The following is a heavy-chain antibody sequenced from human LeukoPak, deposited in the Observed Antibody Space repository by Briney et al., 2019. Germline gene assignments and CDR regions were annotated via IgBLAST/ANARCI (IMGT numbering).Heavy chain of an antibody. CDR2: ISFDGRNR. CDR1: GFTFSSYA. CDR3: VRPRGIAAAGIFGAFDY. D-gene: IGHD6-13*01. J-gene: IGHJ4*02. V-gene: IGHV3-30*04. Sequence: GGSLRLSCAASGFTFSSYAMHWVRQAPGRGLEWVALISFDGRNRYYADSVKGRFTISRDNSKNTLYVQMNSLRAEDTAVYYCVRPRGIAAAGIFGAFDYWGQGILVTVSS.